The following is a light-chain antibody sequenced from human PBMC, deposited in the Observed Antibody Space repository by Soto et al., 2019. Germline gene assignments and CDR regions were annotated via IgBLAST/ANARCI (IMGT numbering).Light chain of an antibody. CDR1: SSNIGANYD. V-gene: IGLV1-40*01. J-gene: IGLJ1*01. CDR2: GDS. Sequence: QSVLTQPPSVSGAPGQRVTISCTGSSSNIGANYDVHWYQQLPGTAPKPLIYGDSNRPSGVPDRFSGSKSGTSASLAITGLLAEDEADYYCQSYDSSLSGYVFGTGTKLTVL. CDR3: QSYDSSLSGYV.